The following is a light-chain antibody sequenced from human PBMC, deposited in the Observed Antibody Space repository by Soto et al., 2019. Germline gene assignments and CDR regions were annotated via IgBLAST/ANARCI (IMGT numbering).Light chain of an antibody. CDR3: NSYTCGSIDYV. Sequence: QSVLTQPASVSGSPGQSITISCTGTSSDVGGYNYVSWYQQHPGKAPKLMIYEVSNRPSGVSNRFSGSKSGNTASLTISGLQADDEADYYCNSYTCGSIDYVFGTGTKVTVL. V-gene: IGLV2-14*01. CDR1: SSDVGGYNY. CDR2: EVS. J-gene: IGLJ1*01.